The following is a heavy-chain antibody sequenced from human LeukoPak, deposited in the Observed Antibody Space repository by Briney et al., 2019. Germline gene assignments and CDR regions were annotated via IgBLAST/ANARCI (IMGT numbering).Heavy chain of an antibody. J-gene: IGHJ4*02. CDR1: GFTFSNYA. V-gene: IGHV3-23*01. D-gene: IGHD2-15*01. CDR3: ARVVLEWGSDY. Sequence: GGSLRLSCAASGFTFSNYAMSWVRHAPGQGLEWVSAISGGGITIDYADSVKGRFTISRDNSKNTLYLQMNSLRAGDTAVYYCARVVLEWGSDYWGQGTLVTVSS. CDR2: ISGGGITI.